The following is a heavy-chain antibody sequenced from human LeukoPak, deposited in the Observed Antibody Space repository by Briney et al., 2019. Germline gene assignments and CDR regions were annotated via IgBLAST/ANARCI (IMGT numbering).Heavy chain of an antibody. J-gene: IGHJ4*02. D-gene: IGHD4/OR15-4a*01. Sequence: ASVKVSCTASGYTFTGYYMHWVRQAPGQGLEWMGWINPNSGGTNYAQKFQGKVTMTRDTSISTAYMELSRLRSDDTAVYDCSRRAGAYSHPYDYWGQGTLVTVSS. V-gene: IGHV1-2*02. CDR1: GYTFTGYY. CDR2: INPNSGGT. CDR3: SRRAGAYSHPYDY.